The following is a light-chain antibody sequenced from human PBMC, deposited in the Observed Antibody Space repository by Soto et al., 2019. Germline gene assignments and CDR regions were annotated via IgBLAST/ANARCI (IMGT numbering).Light chain of an antibody. V-gene: IGKV3-20*01. J-gene: IGKJ1*01. Sequence: IVLTQSPGTLSLSPGERATLSCRASQSVSSSYLAWYQQKPAQAPRLLIYGASSRATGIPDRFSGSGSGTDFTLTISRLEPEDFAVYYCQQYGNSPWTFGQGTKVDIK. CDR3: QQYGNSPWT. CDR2: GAS. CDR1: QSVSSSY.